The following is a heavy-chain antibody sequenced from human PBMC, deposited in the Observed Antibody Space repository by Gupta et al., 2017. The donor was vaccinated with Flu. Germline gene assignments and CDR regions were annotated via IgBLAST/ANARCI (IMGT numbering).Heavy chain of an antibody. CDR2: IGSGGDDT. V-gene: IGHV3-23*01. J-gene: IGHJ5*02. Sequence: EEMLLESGGGLIQPGGSLRLSCAASGFPVRTFAMTWVRQAPGKGLEWVSTIGSGGDDTYYAGSVKGRFTISRDSTQNTLYLKMNNLRAEDTALYHCAKGGASFPLTRLCDAWGQGALVTVSS. CDR3: AKGGASFPLTRLCDA. CDR1: GFPVRTFA. D-gene: IGHD3-16*01.